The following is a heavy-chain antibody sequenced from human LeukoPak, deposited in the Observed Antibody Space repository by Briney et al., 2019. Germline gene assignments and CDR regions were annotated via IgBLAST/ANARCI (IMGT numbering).Heavy chain of an antibody. D-gene: IGHD6-19*01. Sequence: GSLRLSCTASGFTFGDYAMSWVRQAPGKGLEWVGRIKSKTAGGTTDYAAPVKGRFTISRDDSKNTLFLQMNSLKTEDTAVYYCTTDDAPRGGWSFDYWGQGTLVTVSS. V-gene: IGHV3-15*01. J-gene: IGHJ4*02. CDR1: GFTFGDYA. CDR3: TTDDAPRGGWSFDY. CDR2: IKSKTAGGTT.